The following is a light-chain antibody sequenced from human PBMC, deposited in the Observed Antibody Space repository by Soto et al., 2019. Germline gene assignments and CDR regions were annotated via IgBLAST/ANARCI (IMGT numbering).Light chain of an antibody. CDR3: QQDGSSPAYT. CDR1: QSVSTRY. CDR2: GAS. V-gene: IGKV3-20*01. Sequence: EIVLTQSPGPLSLSPGERATLSCRASQSVSTRYLAWYQQKPGQAPSLLISGASSRATGIPDRFSGSGSGTDFTPTISRLEPEDFAVYYCQQDGSSPAYTFGQGTKLEIK. J-gene: IGKJ2*01.